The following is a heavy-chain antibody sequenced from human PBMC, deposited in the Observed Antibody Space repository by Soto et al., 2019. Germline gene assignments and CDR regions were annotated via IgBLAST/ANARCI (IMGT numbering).Heavy chain of an antibody. D-gene: IGHD2-2*01. CDR3: ARVGISCSSTSCHYYYYYGMDV. CDR1: GFTFSSYS. V-gene: IGHV3-21*01. CDR2: ISSSSSYI. J-gene: IGHJ6*02. Sequence: PGGSLRLSCAASGFTFSSYSMNWVRQAPGKGLGWVSSISSSSSYIYYADSVKGRFTISRDNAKNSLYLQMNSLRAEDTAVYYCARVGISCSSTSCHYYYYYGMDVWGQGTTVTVSS.